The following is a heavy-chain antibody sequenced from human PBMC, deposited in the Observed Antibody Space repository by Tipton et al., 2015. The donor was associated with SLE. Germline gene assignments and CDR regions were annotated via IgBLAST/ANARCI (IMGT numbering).Heavy chain of an antibody. CDR3: ASPCDYYDSSGYYPFGY. V-gene: IGHV4-38-2*02. J-gene: IGHJ4*02. CDR1: GYSISSGYY. Sequence: TLSLTCTVSGYSISSGYYWGWIRQPPGKGLEWIGNIYHSGSTYYNPSLKSRVTISVDTSKNQFSLKLSSVTAADTAVYYCASPCDYYDSSGYYPFGYWGQGTLVTVSS. D-gene: IGHD3-22*01. CDR2: IYHSGST.